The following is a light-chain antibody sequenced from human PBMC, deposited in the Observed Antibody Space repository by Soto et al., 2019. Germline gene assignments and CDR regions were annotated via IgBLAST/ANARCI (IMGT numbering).Light chain of an antibody. CDR3: QQYNKWPPIT. Sequence: EVVLTQSPATLSLSPGERATLSCMSSQSVSIKLAWYQQKPGQAPRLLIYDTSTRATGIPARFSGSGSGTEFTLTISSLQSEDFVVYYCQQYNKWPPITFGQGTRLENK. V-gene: IGKV3-15*01. CDR2: DTS. J-gene: IGKJ5*01. CDR1: QSVSIK.